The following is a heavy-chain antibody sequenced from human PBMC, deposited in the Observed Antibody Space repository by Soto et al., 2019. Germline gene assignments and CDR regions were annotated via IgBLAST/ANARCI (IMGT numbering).Heavy chain of an antibody. Sequence: EVQLLESGGGLAQPGGSLGLSCAVSGITFTNYAMGWVRQAPGKGLEWVSGISGNVGSTTHYADSVKVRFTISRDNSKDILFLQMNSLRAEDAAVYYCAKHRGFVAGPFDSWGQGPVVIVSS. CDR2: ISGNVGSTT. D-gene: IGHD6-19*01. CDR3: AKHRGFVAGPFDS. V-gene: IGHV3-23*01. J-gene: IGHJ4*02. CDR1: GITFTNYA.